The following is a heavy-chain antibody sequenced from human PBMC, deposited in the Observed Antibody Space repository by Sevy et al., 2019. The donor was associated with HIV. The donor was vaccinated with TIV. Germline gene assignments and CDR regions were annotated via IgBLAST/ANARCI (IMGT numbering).Heavy chain of an antibody. Sequence: GGSLRLSCAASGFTFRSYWMTWVRQAPGKRPEWLSTIKYDGSEKKYVDSVQGRFTISRDNAKNSLYLQMNSLRAEDTAIYYWARALLFEDSAYRPVDYWGQGSLVTVSS. D-gene: IGHD3-10*02. V-gene: IGHV3-7*04. CDR3: ARALLFEDSAYRPVDY. CDR2: IKYDGSEK. J-gene: IGHJ4*02. CDR1: GFTFRSYW.